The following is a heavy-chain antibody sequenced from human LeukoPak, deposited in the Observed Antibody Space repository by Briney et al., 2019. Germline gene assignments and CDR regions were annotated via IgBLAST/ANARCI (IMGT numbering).Heavy chain of an antibody. Sequence: GGSLRLSCAASGFTFSDYHMSWIRQAPGKGLEWISYISSSGTIYYADSVKGRFTISRDNAKNSLYLQMNSLRAEDTAVYYCARDRMVRGVIYYYYYGMDAWGQGTTVTVSS. CDR1: GFTFSDYH. CDR3: ARDRMVRGVIYYYYYGMDA. CDR2: ISSSGTI. J-gene: IGHJ6*02. D-gene: IGHD3-10*01. V-gene: IGHV3-11*01.